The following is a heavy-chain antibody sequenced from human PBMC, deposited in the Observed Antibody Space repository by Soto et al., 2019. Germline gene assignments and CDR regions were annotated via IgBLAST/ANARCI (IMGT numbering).Heavy chain of an antibody. J-gene: IGHJ5*02. V-gene: IGHV3-23*01. Sequence: PGGSLRLSCAASGFTFSSYAMSWVRQAPGKGLEWVSAISGSGGSTYYADSVKGRFTISRDNSKNTLYLQMNSLRAEDTAVYYCAKDSRGYDFWSGYYFNWFDPWGQGTLVTVSS. CDR2: ISGSGGST. CDR1: GFTFSSYA. D-gene: IGHD3-3*01. CDR3: AKDSRGYDFWSGYYFNWFDP.